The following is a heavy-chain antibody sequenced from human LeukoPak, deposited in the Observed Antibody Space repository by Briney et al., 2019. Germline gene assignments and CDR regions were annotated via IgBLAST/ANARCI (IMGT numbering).Heavy chain of an antibody. D-gene: IGHD6-19*01. CDR2: ISYDGSNK. CDR3: ATNSSPGW. CDR1: GFTFSSYG. Sequence: GRSLRLSCAAAGFTFSSYGMHWVRQAPGKGLEWVAVISYDGSNKYYADSVKGRFTISRDNSKNTLYLQMNSLRVEDTALYYCATNSSPGWWGQGTLVTVSS. V-gene: IGHV3-30*03. J-gene: IGHJ4*02.